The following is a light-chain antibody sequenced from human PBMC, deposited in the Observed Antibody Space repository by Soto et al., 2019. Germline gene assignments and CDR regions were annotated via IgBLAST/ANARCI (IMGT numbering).Light chain of an antibody. CDR2: EVT. CDR1: SSDIGGYNY. Sequence: QSVLTQPASVSGSPGQSITISCTGGSSDIGGYNYVSWYHQHPGRAPRLLILEVTNRPSGVPDRFSGSTSGNTASLIIRGLQAEDEADYFCSSYSSKTPPYVFGTGTKVTVL. J-gene: IGLJ1*01. V-gene: IGLV2-14*01. CDR3: SSYSSKTPPYV.